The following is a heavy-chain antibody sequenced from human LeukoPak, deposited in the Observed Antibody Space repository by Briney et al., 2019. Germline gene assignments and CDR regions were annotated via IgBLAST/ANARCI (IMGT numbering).Heavy chain of an antibody. CDR2: ISWNSGTI. CDR3: ARAPLGVPFDY. V-gene: IGHV3-9*01. CDR1: GFTFDDYA. J-gene: IGHJ4*02. D-gene: IGHD3-16*01. Sequence: GGSLRLSCAASGFTFDDYAMHWVRQAPGKGLEWVSGISWNSGTIGYADSVKGRFTISRDNAKNSLYLQMNSLRAEDTAVYYCARAPLGVPFDYWGQGTLVTVSS.